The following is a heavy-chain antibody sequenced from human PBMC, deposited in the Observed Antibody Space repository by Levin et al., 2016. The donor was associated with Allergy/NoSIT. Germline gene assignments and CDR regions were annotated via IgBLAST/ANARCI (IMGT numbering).Heavy chain of an antibody. V-gene: IGHV3-74*01. CDR1: GFTFSSYW. Sequence: GESLKISCAASGFTFSSYWIHWVRQAPGKGLVWVSRINSDGSSTSYADSVKGRFTISRDNAKNTLYLQMNSLRAEDTAVYYCARDLGWERPEDAFDIWGQGTMVTVSS. D-gene: IGHD1-26*01. CDR3: ARDLGWERPEDAFDI. J-gene: IGHJ3*02. CDR2: INSDGSST.